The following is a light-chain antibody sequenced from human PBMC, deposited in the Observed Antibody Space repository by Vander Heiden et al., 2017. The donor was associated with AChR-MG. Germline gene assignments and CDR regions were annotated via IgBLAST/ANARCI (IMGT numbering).Light chain of an antibody. CDR3: SSYTSSSTLRV. Sequence: QTALTQPATVSGSPGQSISYSWTGTSSDVGGYNYVAWYQQPPGKPPKLMIYQVSKRPSGVSNRFSGSKSGNTASLTISELQAEDEAGYYCSSYTSSSTLRVFGGGTKLTVL. CDR2: QVS. J-gene: IGLJ2*01. V-gene: IGLV2-14*01. CDR1: SSDVGGYNY.